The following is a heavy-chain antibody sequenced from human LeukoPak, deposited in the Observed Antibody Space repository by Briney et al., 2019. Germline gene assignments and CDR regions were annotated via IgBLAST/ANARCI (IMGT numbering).Heavy chain of an antibody. Sequence: GGSLRLSCAASGFTFSTYAMTWVRQAPGQGLEWVSAFSGSGGSTNYADSVKGRFTISRDNSKNTLYLQMNSLRAEDTAVYYCAKGVITNYYYYYMDVWGKGTTVTVSS. D-gene: IGHD4/OR15-4a*01. CDR2: FSGSGGST. CDR1: GFTFSTYA. J-gene: IGHJ6*03. V-gene: IGHV3-23*01. CDR3: AKGVITNYYYYYMDV.